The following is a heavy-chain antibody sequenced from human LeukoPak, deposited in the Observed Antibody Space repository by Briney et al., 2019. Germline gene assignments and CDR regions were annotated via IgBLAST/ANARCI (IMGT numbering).Heavy chain of an antibody. D-gene: IGHD5-12*01. CDR2: IYTSGST. Sequence: SETLSLTCTVSGGSISSYYWSWIRQPAGKGLEWIGRIYTSGSTNYNPSLKSRVTMSVDSSKNQFSLKLSSVTAADTAVYYCASFPEIMATITSDYWGQGTLVTVSS. V-gene: IGHV4-4*07. CDR1: GGSISSYY. CDR3: ASFPEIMATITSDY. J-gene: IGHJ4*02.